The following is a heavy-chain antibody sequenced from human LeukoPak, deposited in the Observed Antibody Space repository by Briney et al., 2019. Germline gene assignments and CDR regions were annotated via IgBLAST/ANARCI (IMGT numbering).Heavy chain of an antibody. Sequence: PSETLSLTCTVSGASITTYYWSWIRQPPGKGLEWIGYIYYSGSTYYNPSLKSRVTISVDTSKNQFSLKLSSVTAADTAVYYCARDLSLDYWGQGTLVTVSS. CDR3: ARDLSLDY. J-gene: IGHJ4*02. D-gene: IGHD5/OR15-5a*01. CDR1: GASITTYY. CDR2: IYYSGST. V-gene: IGHV4-59*12.